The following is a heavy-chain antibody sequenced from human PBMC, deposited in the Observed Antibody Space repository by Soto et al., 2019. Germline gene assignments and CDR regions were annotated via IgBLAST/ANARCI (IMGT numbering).Heavy chain of an antibody. CDR2: ISAYNGNT. CDR1: GYTFTSYG. V-gene: IGHV1-18*01. J-gene: IGHJ6*02. Sequence: ASVKVSCKASGYTFTSYGISWVRQAPGQGLEWMGWISAYNGNTNYAQKLQGRVTMTTDTSTSTAYMELRSLRSDDTAVYYCARVTAAAGIPYYYYYGMDVWGQGTTVTVPS. CDR3: ARVTAAAGIPYYYYYGMDV. D-gene: IGHD6-13*01.